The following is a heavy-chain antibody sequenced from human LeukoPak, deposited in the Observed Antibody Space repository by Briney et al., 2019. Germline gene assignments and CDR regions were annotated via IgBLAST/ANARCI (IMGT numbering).Heavy chain of an antibody. V-gene: IGHV1-18*01. D-gene: IGHD3-22*01. CDR1: GYTFTAYG. J-gene: IGHJ4*02. CDR2: ISGYNGDT. CDR3: ATSTGGYSDLYFHY. Sequence: GASVNVSCTASGYTFTAYGISWVRQAPGQGLEGMGWISGYNGDTKYAQRFEGRVTMTTDTSTTTAFMDLRSLRSDDTAVYFCATSTGGYSDLYFHYWGQGTLVSVSS.